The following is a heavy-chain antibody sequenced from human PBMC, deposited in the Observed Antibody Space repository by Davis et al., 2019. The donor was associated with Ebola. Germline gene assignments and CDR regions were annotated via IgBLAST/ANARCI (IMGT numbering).Heavy chain of an antibody. J-gene: IGHJ4*02. CDR2: IKQDGSEK. Sequence: GGSLRLSCAASGFTFSSYWMSWVRQAPGKGLEWVANIKQDGSEKYYVDSVKGRFTISRDNAKNSLYLQMNSLRAEDTAVYYCARDREDYSSGFSFGFDYWGQGTLVTVSS. CDR1: GFTFSSYW. D-gene: IGHD6-19*01. V-gene: IGHV3-7*01. CDR3: ARDREDYSSGFSFGFDY.